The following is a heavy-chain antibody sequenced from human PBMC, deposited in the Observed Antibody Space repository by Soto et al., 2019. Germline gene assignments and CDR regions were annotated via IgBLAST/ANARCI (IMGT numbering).Heavy chain of an antibody. V-gene: IGHV1-46*01. CDR1: GYTFTSYY. CDR2: INPSGGST. J-gene: IGHJ4*02. CDR3: ARGLSIAAADYYFDY. Sequence: QVQLVQSGAEVKKPGASVKVSCKASGYTFTSYYMHWVRQAPGQGLEWMGIINPSGGSTSYAQKFQGRVTMTRDTSTSTVYMELSSLRSEYTAVYYCARGLSIAAADYYFDYWGQGTLVTVSS. D-gene: IGHD6-13*01.